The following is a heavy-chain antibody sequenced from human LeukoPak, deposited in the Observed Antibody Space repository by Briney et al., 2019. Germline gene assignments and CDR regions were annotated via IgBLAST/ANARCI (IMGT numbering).Heavy chain of an antibody. D-gene: IGHD2-21*02. CDR1: GFTFSSYG. J-gene: IGHJ4*02. CDR3: ARDPNRIPLGLWAYCGGDCYSGLDY. CDR2: ISYDGSNK. V-gene: IGHV3-30*03. Sequence: RSGGSLRLSCAASGFTFSSYGMHWVRQAPGKGLEWAAVISYDGSNKYYADSVKGRFTISRDNSKNTLYLQMNSLRAEDTAVYYCARDPNRIPLGLWAYCGGDCYSGLDYWGQGTLVTVSS.